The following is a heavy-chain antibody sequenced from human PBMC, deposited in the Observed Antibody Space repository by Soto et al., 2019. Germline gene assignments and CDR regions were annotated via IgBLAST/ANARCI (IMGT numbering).Heavy chain of an antibody. J-gene: IGHJ4*02. D-gene: IGHD1-26*01. V-gene: IGHV1-69*12. CDR1: GGTFSSYA. CDR3: GRPRACRWGWFAY. Sequence: QVQLVQSGAEVKKPGSSVKVSCKASGGTFSSYAISWVRQAPGQGLEWMGGIIPIFGTANYEQKFQGRITITADEAPSPAYMGLSSVRSEDTAVYYCGRPRACRWGWFAYWGQRTLVTVSS. CDR2: IIPIFGTA.